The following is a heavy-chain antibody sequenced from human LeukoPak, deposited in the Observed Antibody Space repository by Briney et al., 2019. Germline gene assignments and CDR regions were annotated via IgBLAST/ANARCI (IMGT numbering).Heavy chain of an antibody. V-gene: IGHV3-23*01. CDR2: ISGSGGST. CDR1: GFTFSSYA. J-gene: IGHJ4*02. Sequence: QPGGSLRLSCAASGFTFSSYAMSWVRQAPGKGLEWVSAISGSGGSTYYADSVKGRFTISRDNSKNTLYLQINSLRAEDTAVYYCARDSPGYGGYSYWGQGTLVTVSS. D-gene: IGHD5-12*01. CDR3: ARDSPGYGGYSY.